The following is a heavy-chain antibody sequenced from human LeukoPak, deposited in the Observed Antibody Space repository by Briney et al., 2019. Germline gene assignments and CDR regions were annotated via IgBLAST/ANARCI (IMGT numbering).Heavy chain of an antibody. D-gene: IGHD5-18*01. Sequence: GASVKVSCKASGYTFTSYAMHWVRQAPGQRLEWMGWINAGNGNTKYSQKFQGRVTITSDTSASTAYMELSSLRSEDTAVYYCARGGGRFLSVDTARIDYWGQGTLVTVSS. J-gene: IGHJ4*02. V-gene: IGHV1-3*01. CDR3: ARGGGRFLSVDTARIDY. CDR2: INAGNGNT. CDR1: GYTFTSYA.